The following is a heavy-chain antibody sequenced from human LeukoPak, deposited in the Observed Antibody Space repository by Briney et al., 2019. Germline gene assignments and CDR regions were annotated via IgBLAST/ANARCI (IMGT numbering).Heavy chain of an antibody. J-gene: IGHJ3*01. CDR3: ARGGGTNDL. V-gene: IGHV3-7*04. CDR2: IKEDGSEK. Sequence: GGSLRLSCAASGFTFSGYWMTWVRRAPGKGLEWVANIKEDGSEKYYVDSVKGRFTISRDNANNSLCLQMNSLRAEDTAVYYCARGGGTNDLWGQGTMVTVSS. D-gene: IGHD1-7*01. CDR1: GFTFSGYW.